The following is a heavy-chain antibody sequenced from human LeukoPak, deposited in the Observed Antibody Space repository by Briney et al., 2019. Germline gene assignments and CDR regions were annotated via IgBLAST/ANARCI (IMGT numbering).Heavy chain of an antibody. CDR2: ISSSSSYI. D-gene: IGHD3-22*01. Sequence: PGGSLRLSCAASGFTFSSYSMNWVRQAPGKGLEWVSSISSSSSYIYYADSVKGRFTTSRDNAKNSLYLQMNSLRAEDTAVYYCARVGNYYDSSGYPTNYWGQGTLVTVSS. CDR1: GFTFSSYS. CDR3: ARVGNYYDSSGYPTNY. J-gene: IGHJ4*02. V-gene: IGHV3-21*01.